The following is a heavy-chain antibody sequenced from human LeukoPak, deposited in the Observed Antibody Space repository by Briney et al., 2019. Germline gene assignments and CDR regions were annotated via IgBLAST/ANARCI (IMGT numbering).Heavy chain of an antibody. CDR3: ARHLHWGWDY. CDR1: GFSFRDYT. CDR2: MNEDGSAK. V-gene: IGHV3-7*05. J-gene: IGHJ4*02. D-gene: IGHD7-27*01. Sequence: GGSLRLSCAASGFSFRDYTMNWVRQAPGKGLEWVANMNEDGSAKHYVDSVKGRFTISRDNAKNSLYLQMNSLRVEDTAVYYCARHLHWGWDYWGQGALVTVSS.